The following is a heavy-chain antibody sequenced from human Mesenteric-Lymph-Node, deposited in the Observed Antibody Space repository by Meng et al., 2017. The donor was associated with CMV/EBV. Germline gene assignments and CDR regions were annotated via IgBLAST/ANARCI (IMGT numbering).Heavy chain of an antibody. D-gene: IGHD3-9*01. J-gene: IGHJ4*02. Sequence: DMSWIRQAPGKGLEWVSSISSSGSTKYYAESVKGRFTISSDNAKKSLYLQMSNLRAEDTAVYYCARVGENYDLLTGYFTASYYFDYWGQGTLVTVSS. CDR3: ARVGENYDLLTGYFTASYYFDY. V-gene: IGHV3-11*04. CDR2: ISSSGSTK. CDR1: D.